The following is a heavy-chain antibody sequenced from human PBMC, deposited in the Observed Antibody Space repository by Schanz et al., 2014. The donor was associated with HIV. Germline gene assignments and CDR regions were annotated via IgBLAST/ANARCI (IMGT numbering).Heavy chain of an antibody. J-gene: IGHJ6*02. D-gene: IGHD5-12*01. V-gene: IGHV3-33*01. Sequence: QVQLVESGGGVVQPGRSLRLSCAVSGFTFRRHGMHWVRQAPGQGLEWLAVISPDGSKQHYADSVKGRFIISRDNSKKILYLQMNSLRAEDTAVYYCARDRFQGGTRGGYHYYGLDVWGQGITVTVSS. CDR3: ARDRFQGGTRGGYHYYGLDV. CDR1: GFTFRRHG. CDR2: ISPDGSKQ.